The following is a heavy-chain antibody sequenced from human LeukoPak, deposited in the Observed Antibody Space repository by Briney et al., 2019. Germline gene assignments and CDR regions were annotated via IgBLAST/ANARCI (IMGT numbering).Heavy chain of an antibody. V-gene: IGHV1-8*02. D-gene: IGHD3-10*01. J-gene: IGHJ4*02. Sequence: ASVKVSCKASGYTFTSYDINWVRQATGQGLEWMGWMNPNSGNTGYAQKFQGRVTVTTDTSTNTAYMELRSLRSDDTDVYYCARAGVMVRGRSLDYWGQGTLVTVSS. CDR3: ARAGVMVRGRSLDY. CDR1: GYTFTSYD. CDR2: MNPNSGNT.